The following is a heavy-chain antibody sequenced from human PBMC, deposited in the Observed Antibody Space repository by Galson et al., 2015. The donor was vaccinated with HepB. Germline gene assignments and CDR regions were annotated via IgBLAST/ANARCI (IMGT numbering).Heavy chain of an antibody. CDR2: ISGSGGST. CDR1: GFTFSSYA. Sequence: SLRLSCAASGFTFSSYAMSWVRQAPGKGLEWVSAISGSGGSTYYADSVKGRFTISRDNSKNTLYLQMNSLRAEDTAVYYCARPHDLWGGLGFGFDYWGQGTLVTVSS. J-gene: IGHJ4*02. CDR3: ARPHDLWGGLGFGFDY. V-gene: IGHV3-23*01. D-gene: IGHD3-10*01.